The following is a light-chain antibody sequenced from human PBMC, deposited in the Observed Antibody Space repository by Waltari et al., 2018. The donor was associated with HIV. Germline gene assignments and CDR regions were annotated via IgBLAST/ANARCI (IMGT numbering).Light chain of an antibody. J-gene: IGLJ3*02. V-gene: IGLV1-51*01. CDR2: DNH. CDR3: GTWDTSLTAGV. Sequence: QSVLTQPPSVSAAPGQKVTISCSGSSSNIGHNYVSWFQQLPGTAPKLLIYDNHNLPSGIPDRFSASRSGTSATLAVTGLQIGDEADYYCGTWDTSLTAGVFGGGTKLTVL. CDR1: SSNIGHNY.